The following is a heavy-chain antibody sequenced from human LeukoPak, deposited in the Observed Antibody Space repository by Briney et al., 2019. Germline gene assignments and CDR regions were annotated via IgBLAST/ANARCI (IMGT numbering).Heavy chain of an antibody. Sequence: GGSLRLSCAASGFTFSSYAMTWVRQAPGEGLEWISGITSSGASAYYAASVKGRYTISRDNSENTLYLQMNSLSAEDSGMYCCVRDEYLYSPTWYRFEDWGQGTLVTVSS. CDR3: VRDEYLYSPTWYRFED. J-gene: IGHJ4*02. D-gene: IGHD5-12*01. V-gene: IGHV3-23*01. CDR2: ITSSGASA. CDR1: GFTFSSYA.